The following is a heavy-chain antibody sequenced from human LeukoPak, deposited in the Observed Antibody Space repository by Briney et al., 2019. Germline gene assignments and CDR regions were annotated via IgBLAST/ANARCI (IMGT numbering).Heavy chain of an antibody. J-gene: IGHJ4*02. Sequence: SETLSLTCTVSGGSISSGGYYWSWIRQPPGKGLEWIGYIYHSGSTYYNPSLKSRVTISVDRSKNQFSLKLSSVTAADTAAYYCARLHCSSTSCYPDYWGQGTLVTVSS. CDR3: ARLHCSSTSCYPDY. CDR1: GGSISSGGYY. CDR2: IYHSGST. D-gene: IGHD2-2*01. V-gene: IGHV4-30-2*01.